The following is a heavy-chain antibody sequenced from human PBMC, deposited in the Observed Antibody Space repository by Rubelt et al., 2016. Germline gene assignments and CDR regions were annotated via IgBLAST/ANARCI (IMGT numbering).Heavy chain of an antibody. J-gene: IGHJ6*02. CDR3: AKVFEYYGSGSRYEYVGMDV. V-gene: IGHV3-23*04. D-gene: IGHD3-10*01. CDR2: ISGSGGTT. Sequence: EVQLVESGGGLLQPGGSLRLSCAASGFTFSSYGMSWVRQSPGKGLGWVSGISGSGGTTYYANSVKGRFTISRDNSKNTLYLQMNSLRAEDAALYYWAKVFEYYGSGSRYEYVGMDVWGQGTTGTVSS. CDR1: GFTFSSYG.